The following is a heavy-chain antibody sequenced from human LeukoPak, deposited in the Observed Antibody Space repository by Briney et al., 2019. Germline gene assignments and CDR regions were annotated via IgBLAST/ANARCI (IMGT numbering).Heavy chain of an antibody. J-gene: IGHJ4*02. Sequence: GGSLRLSCAASGFTFSSYAMSWVRQAPGKGLEWVAVIWYDGSNKYYADSVKGRFTISRDNSKNTLYLQMNSLRAEDTAVYYCARENQKYYYGSGSYGGAFDYWGQGTLVTVSS. CDR2: IWYDGSNK. CDR1: GFTFSSYA. CDR3: ARENQKYYYGSGSYGGAFDY. D-gene: IGHD3-10*01. V-gene: IGHV3-33*08.